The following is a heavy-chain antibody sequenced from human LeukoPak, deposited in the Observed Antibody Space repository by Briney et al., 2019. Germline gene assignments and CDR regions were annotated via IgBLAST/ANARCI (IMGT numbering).Heavy chain of an antibody. CDR2: INPNSGGT. V-gene: IGHV1-2*02. CDR3: ARDQGTSWTEDY. CDR1: GYTFTGYY. J-gene: IGHJ4*02. D-gene: IGHD2-2*01. Sequence: ASVKVSCKASGYTFTGYYMHWVRQAPGQGLEWMGWINPNSGGTNYAQKFQGRVTMTGDTSISTAYMELSRLRSDDTAVYYCARDQGTSWTEDYWGQGTLVTVSS.